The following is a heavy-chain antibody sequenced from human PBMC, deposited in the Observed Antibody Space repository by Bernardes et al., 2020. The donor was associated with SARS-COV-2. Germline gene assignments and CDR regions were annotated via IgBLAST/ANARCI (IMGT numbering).Heavy chain of an antibody. CDR1: GFTFTSSA. D-gene: IGHD2-2*02. V-gene: IGHV1-58*02. CDR2: IVVGSGNT. CDR3: AADPGVVPAAIKLGTGGYYYYYGMDV. J-gene: IGHJ6*02. Sequence: SVKVSCKASGFTFTSSAMQWVRQARGQRLEWIGWIVVGSGNTNYAQKFQERVTITRDMSTSTAYMELSSLRSEDTAVYYCAADPGVVPAAIKLGTGGYYYYYGMDVWGQGTTVTVSS.